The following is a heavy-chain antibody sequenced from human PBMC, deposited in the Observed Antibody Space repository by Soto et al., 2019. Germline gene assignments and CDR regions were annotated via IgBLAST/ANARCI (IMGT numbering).Heavy chain of an antibody. CDR2: INSDGSST. D-gene: IGHD3-22*01. V-gene: IGHV3-74*01. CDR1: GFTFSSYW. CDR3: ARVSYYYDSSGYPGYFDY. Sequence: GGSLRLSCAASGFTFSSYWMHWVRQAPGKGLVWVSRINSDGSSTSYADSVKGRFTISRDNAKNTLYLQMNSLRAEDTAVYYCARVSYYYDSSGYPGYFDYWGQGTLVTVSS. J-gene: IGHJ4*02.